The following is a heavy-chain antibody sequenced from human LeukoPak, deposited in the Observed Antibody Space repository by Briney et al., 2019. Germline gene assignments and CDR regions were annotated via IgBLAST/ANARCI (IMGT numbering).Heavy chain of an antibody. J-gene: IGHJ5*02. V-gene: IGHV1-2*02. CDR2: INPNSGGT. CDR3: ARDRIAAVPYNWFDP. D-gene: IGHD6-6*01. CDR1: GYTLTGYY. Sequence: ASVKVSCKASGYTLTGYYMHWVRQAPGQGLEWMGWINPNSGGTNYAQKFQGRVTMTRDTSISTAYMELSRLRSDDTAVYYCARDRIAAVPYNWFDPWGQGTLVTVSS.